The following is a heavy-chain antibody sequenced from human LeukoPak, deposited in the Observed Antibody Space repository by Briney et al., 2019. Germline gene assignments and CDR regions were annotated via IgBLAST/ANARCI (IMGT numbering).Heavy chain of an antibody. CDR1: GFNFGDYA. CDR3: SRGFISNWLNSFDY. V-gene: IGHV3-49*04. J-gene: IGHJ4*02. CDR2: MRSKAYGGTK. Sequence: GGSLRLSCKTSGFNFGDYALTWARQAPGKGLEWVGFMRSKAYGGTKQYAASVKGRFIISGDDSQSIAFLQMNNLKTEDTAVYFCSRGFISNWLNSFDYWGQGTPVTVSS. D-gene: IGHD6-13*01.